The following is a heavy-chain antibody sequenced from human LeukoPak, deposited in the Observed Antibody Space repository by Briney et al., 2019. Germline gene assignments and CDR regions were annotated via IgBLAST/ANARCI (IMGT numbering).Heavy chain of an antibody. V-gene: IGHV4-4*07. J-gene: IGHJ3*02. CDR3: ARDWTLDYGSGPPTDDAFDI. D-gene: IGHD3-10*01. Sequence: SETLSLTCTVSGGSISSYYWSWIRQPAGKGLEWIGRIYTSGSTNYNPSLKSRVTMSVDTSKNQFSLKLSSVTAADTAAYYCARDWTLDYGSGPPTDDAFDIWGQGTMVTVSS. CDR2: IYTSGST. CDR1: GGSISSYY.